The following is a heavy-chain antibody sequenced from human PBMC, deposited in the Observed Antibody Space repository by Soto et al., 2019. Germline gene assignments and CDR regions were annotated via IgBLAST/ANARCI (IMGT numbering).Heavy chain of an antibody. CDR1: GGSISSSSYY. D-gene: IGHD6-13*01. CDR3: ARQGVSAAAGRPNWFDP. Sequence: QLQLQESGPGLVKPSETLSLTCTVSGGSISSSSYYWGWIRQPPGKGLEWIGSIYYSGSTYYNPSLKSRVTISVDTSKNQFSLKLSSVTAADTAVYYCARQGVSAAAGRPNWFDPWGQGTLVTVSS. V-gene: IGHV4-39*01. CDR2: IYYSGST. J-gene: IGHJ5*02.